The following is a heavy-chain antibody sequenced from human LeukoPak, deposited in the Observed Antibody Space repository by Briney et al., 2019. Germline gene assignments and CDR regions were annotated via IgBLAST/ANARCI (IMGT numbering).Heavy chain of an antibody. Sequence: GGSLRLSCAASGFTFSSYSMNWVRQAPGKGLEWVSAISGSGGSTYYADSVKGRFTISRDNSKNTLYLQMNSLRAEDTAVYYCAKGDTAMATPFDYWGQGTLVTVSS. J-gene: IGHJ4*02. CDR2: ISGSGGST. CDR3: AKGDTAMATPFDY. V-gene: IGHV3-23*01. D-gene: IGHD5-18*01. CDR1: GFTFSSYS.